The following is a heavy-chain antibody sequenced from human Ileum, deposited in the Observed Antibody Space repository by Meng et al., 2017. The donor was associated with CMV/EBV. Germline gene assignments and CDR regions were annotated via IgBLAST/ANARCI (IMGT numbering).Heavy chain of an antibody. CDR3: ARGWTGGTPGILLDY. CDR1: GHSFISFW. Sequence: GGSLRLSCQGSGHSFISFWIAWVRQMPGKGLEWMGVIYPGNSNIKYSPSFQGQVIISVDRSINTAYLHWSGMRTSDTAMYYCARGWTGGTPGILLDYWGQGALVTVSS. CDR2: IYPGNSNI. D-gene: IGHD3/OR15-3a*01. V-gene: IGHV5-51*01. J-gene: IGHJ4*02.